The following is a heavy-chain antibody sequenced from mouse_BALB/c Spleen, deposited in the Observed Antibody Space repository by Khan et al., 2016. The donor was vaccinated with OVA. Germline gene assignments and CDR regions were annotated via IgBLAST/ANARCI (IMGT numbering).Heavy chain of an antibody. Sequence: EVELVESGGDLVKPEGSLKLSCAASGFTFSSYGMSWVRQTPDKRLEWVATISSGGTYTYYPDSVKGRFTISRDTAKNTLYLQMSSLKSEDTAMYYCARLYAMDYWGQGTSVTVSS. J-gene: IGHJ4*01. CDR2: ISSGGTYT. CDR3: ARLYAMDY. CDR1: GFTFSSYG. V-gene: IGHV5-6*01.